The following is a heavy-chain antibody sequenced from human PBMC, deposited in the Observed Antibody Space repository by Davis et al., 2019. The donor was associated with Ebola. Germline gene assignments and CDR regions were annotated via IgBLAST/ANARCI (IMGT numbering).Heavy chain of an antibody. D-gene: IGHD4-11*01. CDR1: GFTFSSYS. Sequence: GGSLRLSCAASGFTFSSYSMNWVRQAPGKGLEWVSYISSSSTIYYADSVKGRFTISRDNAKNSLYLQMNSLRDEDTAVYYCARDHLHPFDYWGQGTLVTVSS. CDR2: ISSSSTI. J-gene: IGHJ4*02. V-gene: IGHV3-48*02. CDR3: ARDHLHPFDY.